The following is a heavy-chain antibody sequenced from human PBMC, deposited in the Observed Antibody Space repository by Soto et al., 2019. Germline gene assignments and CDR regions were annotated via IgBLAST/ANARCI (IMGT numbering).Heavy chain of an antibody. Sequence: SETLSLTCAVSGGSISSSNWWSWVRQPPGKGLEWIGEIYHSGSTNYNPSLKSRVTISVDKSKNQFSLKLSSVTAADTAVYYCARLGYCSSTSRYYFDYLGQGTLVPV. V-gene: IGHV4-4*02. D-gene: IGHD2-2*01. CDR2: IYHSGST. CDR3: ARLGYCSSTSRYYFDY. CDR1: GGSISSSNW. J-gene: IGHJ4*02.